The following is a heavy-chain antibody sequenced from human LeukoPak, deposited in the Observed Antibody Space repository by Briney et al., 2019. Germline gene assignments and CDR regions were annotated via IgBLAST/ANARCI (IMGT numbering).Heavy chain of an antibody. V-gene: IGHV1-2*02. D-gene: IGHD5-12*01. CDR1: GYTFTGYY. CDR3: ARGYSGYDYSFDY. J-gene: IGHJ4*02. Sequence: ASVKVSCKASGYTFTGYYMHWVRQAPGQGLEWMGWINPNSGGTNYAQKFQGRVTMTRDTSISTAYMELSRLRSDDTAVYYCARGYSGYDYSFDYWGQRTLVTVSS. CDR2: INPNSGGT.